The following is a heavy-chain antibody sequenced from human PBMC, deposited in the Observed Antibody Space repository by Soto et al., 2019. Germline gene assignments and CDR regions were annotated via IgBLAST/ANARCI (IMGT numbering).Heavy chain of an antibody. J-gene: IGHJ4*01. CDR1: GDSVSSNSAG. CDR3: ARGEQYSGRIFDY. D-gene: IGHD1-26*01. V-gene: IGHV6-1*01. CDR2: TYYRSKWYY. Sequence: SQTISLTCAITGDSVSSNSAGWSWVRQSPSRGLEWLGRTYYRSKWYYEYAVSVRGRITINPDTSKNQYSLQLNSVTPEDTAVYFCARGEQYSGRIFDYWGQGPLVTVSS.